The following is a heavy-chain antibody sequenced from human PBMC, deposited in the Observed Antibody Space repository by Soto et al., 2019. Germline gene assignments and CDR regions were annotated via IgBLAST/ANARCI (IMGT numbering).Heavy chain of an antibody. Sequence: LRLSCAASGFTFSSYGIHWVRQSPGKGLEWVAVISYDGSNKYYADSVKGRFTISRDNSKNTLYLQMNSLRAEDTAVYYCAKRRRRCSTTSCRGGFDYWGQGTLVTVS. CDR2: ISYDGSNK. V-gene: IGHV3-30*18. CDR1: GFTFSSYG. J-gene: IGHJ4*02. D-gene: IGHD2-2*01. CDR3: AKRRRRCSTTSCRGGFDY.